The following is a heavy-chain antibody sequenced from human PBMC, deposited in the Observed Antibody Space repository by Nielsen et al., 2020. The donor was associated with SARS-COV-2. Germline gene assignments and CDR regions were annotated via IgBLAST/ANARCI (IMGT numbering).Heavy chain of an antibody. D-gene: IGHD2-15*01. V-gene: IGHV3-48*01. Sequence: GESLKISCAASGFTFSSYSMNWVRQAPGKGLEWVSYISSSSSTIYYADSVKGRFTISRDNAKNSLYLQMNSLRAEDTAVYYCARHIVVVVADYYSMDVWGQGTTVTVSS. J-gene: IGHJ6*02. CDR1: GFTFSSYS. CDR3: ARHIVVVVADYYSMDV. CDR2: ISSSSSTI.